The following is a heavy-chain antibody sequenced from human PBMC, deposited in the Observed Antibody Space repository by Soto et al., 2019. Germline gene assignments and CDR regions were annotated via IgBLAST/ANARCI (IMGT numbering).Heavy chain of an antibody. Sequence: EVQLVESGGGLVQPGGSLRLSCAASGFTFTNNWMQWVRQAPGKGLVWVSRISVDGSDTIYSDSVKGRFTISRDNAKNVLYLQMNSVRAEDTAVYYCTRETPIVDHWGQGALVTVSS. CDR1: GFTFTNNW. D-gene: IGHD2-15*01. V-gene: IGHV3-74*01. J-gene: IGHJ4*02. CDR2: ISVDGSDT. CDR3: TRETPIVDH.